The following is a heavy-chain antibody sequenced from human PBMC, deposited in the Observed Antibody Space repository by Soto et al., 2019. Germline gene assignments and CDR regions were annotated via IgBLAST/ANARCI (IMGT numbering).Heavy chain of an antibody. Sequence: QVQLVQSGAEVKRPGSSVKVSCKASGGTFSSYTISWMRQAPGQGRAWMGGTSGNLGTDNYDQKFRGRLTISTDKSTTPDYMELSSLTSEDTAVYYCARRDSDVYFRYFDHWGQGTLVTGSS. D-gene: IGHD3-16*01. CDR3: ARRDSDVYFRYFDH. CDR1: GGTFSSYT. J-gene: IGHJ4*02. V-gene: IGHV1-69*16. CDR2: TSGNLGTD.